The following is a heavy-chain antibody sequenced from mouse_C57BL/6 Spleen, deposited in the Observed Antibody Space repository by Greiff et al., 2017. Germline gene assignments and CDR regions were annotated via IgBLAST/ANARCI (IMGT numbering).Heavy chain of an antibody. CDR1: GYSITSGYY. D-gene: IGHD2-4*01. J-gene: IGHJ2*01. CDR3: ARIEDDYLFDY. CDR2: ISYDGSN. V-gene: IGHV3-6*01. Sequence: EVQLVESGPGLVKPSQSLSLTCSVTGYSITSGYYWNWIRQFPGNKLEWMGYISYDGSNNYNPSLKNRISITRDTSKNQFFLKLNSVTTEDTATYYCARIEDDYLFDYWGQGTTLTVSS.